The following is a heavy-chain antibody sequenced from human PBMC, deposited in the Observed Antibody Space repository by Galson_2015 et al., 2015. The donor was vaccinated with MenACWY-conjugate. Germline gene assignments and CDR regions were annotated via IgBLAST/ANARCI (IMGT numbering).Heavy chain of an antibody. J-gene: IGHJ6*02. V-gene: IGHV5-51*01. CDR2: ISPGDSYT. CDR1: GYTFTTYW. D-gene: IGHD1-26*01. Sequence: QSGAEVKKPGESLKISCKGSGYTFTTYWIGWVRQMPGKGLEWMGFISPGDSYTRYNPAFQGQVTISADKSISTACLQWNSLQASDTALYYCTRHPPGGRGVDVWGQGTTVTVSS. CDR3: TRHPPGGRGVDV.